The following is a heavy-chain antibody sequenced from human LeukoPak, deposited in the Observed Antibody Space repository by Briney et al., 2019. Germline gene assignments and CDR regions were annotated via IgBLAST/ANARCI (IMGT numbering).Heavy chain of an antibody. Sequence: ASVKVSCKASGGMFSRYVITWVRQAPGQGLEWMGGILPIIGATDYAQKFQGRVTITADNSTTTAYMELSSLRSDDTAVYSCARSRGAFEIWGQGTVVTVSS. V-gene: IGHV1-69*06. J-gene: IGHJ3*02. D-gene: IGHD5-24*01. CDR2: ILPIIGAT. CDR1: GGMFSRYV. CDR3: ARSRGAFEI.